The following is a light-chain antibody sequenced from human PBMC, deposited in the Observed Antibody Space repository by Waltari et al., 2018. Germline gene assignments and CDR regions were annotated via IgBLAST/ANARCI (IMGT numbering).Light chain of an antibody. CDR1: QDISNY. CDR2: DAS. Sequence: DIQMTQSPSSLSASVGDRVTITCQASQDISNYLNWYQQKPGKAPKLLIYDASNLETGVPSRFSGSGSGTDFTFTISSLQPEDIATYYCQQYDNLPRVFGPGTKVDI. J-gene: IGKJ3*01. V-gene: IGKV1-33*01. CDR3: QQYDNLPRV.